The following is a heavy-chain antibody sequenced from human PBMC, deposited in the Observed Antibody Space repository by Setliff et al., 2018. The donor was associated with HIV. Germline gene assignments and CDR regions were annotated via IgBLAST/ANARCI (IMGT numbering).Heavy chain of an antibody. Sequence: SVKVSCKASGGTFSASGLSWVRQAPGQGLEWMGGIIPAFGTADYAQKFQGRVTITADASTSTAYMELISLRSEDTAVYYCARGEGSGWDTVEENYYNLDVWGPGTTVTVSS. V-gene: IGHV1-69*13. CDR1: GGTFSASG. D-gene: IGHD6-19*01. J-gene: IGHJ6*02. CDR3: ARGEGSGWDTVEENYYNLDV. CDR2: IIPAFGTA.